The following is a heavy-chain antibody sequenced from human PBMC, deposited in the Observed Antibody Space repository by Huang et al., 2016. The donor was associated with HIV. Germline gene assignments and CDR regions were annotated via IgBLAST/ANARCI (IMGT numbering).Heavy chain of an antibody. CDR3: AMGYGPFAF. J-gene: IGHJ4*02. V-gene: IGHV3-48*01. D-gene: IGHD5-18*01. CDR1: GFTFSSYS. Sequence: EVHLVESGGGLVQPGGSLRLSCAASGFTFSSYSMNWVRQTPGKGLEWVLYISSTGTAKYYAVSVKNRFTISRDNADNSLNLQMNSLRAEEAGVYFCAMGYGPFAFWGQRTLVTVSS. CDR2: ISSTGTAK.